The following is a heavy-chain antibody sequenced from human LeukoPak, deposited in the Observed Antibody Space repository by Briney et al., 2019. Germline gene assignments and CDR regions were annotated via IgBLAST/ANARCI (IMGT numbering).Heavy chain of an antibody. Sequence: ASVKVSCKASGYTFTSYDINWVRQAPGQGLEWMGWISAYNGNTNYAQKLQGRVTMTTDTSTSTAYMELRSLRSDDTAVYYCARGGYSSGWYRDYYYYMDVWGKGTTVTVSS. J-gene: IGHJ6*03. CDR3: ARGGYSSGWYRDYYYYMDV. CDR1: GYTFTSYD. CDR2: ISAYNGNT. V-gene: IGHV1-18*01. D-gene: IGHD6-19*01.